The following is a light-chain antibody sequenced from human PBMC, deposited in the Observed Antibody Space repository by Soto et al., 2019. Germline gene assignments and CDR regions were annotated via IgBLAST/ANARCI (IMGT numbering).Light chain of an antibody. V-gene: IGLV2-11*01. Sequence: QSALTQPASVSGSPGQSITISCTGTSVDVGGYNFVSWYQCRPDTAPKLVIFDVSQRPSGVPDRFSGSKSDNTASLTISGLQAEDEGDYYCCSHAGSLTWVFGGGTKLTVL. CDR3: CSHAGSLTWV. CDR2: DVS. J-gene: IGLJ3*02. CDR1: SVDVGGYNF.